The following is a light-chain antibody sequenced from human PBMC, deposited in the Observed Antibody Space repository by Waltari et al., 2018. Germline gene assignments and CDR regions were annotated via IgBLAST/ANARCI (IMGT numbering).Light chain of an antibody. V-gene: IGKV1-9*01. CDR1: QGIRSS. CDR3: QQFDIYPIT. Sequence: DIQLTQSPSFLSASVGDRVTITCRAGQGIRSSLTWYQLKPGKAPMLLIYAASTLQAGVPSRFSASGSGTDFTLTISSLQPEDFAIYYCQQFDIYPITFGGGTKVEIK. CDR2: AAS. J-gene: IGKJ4*01.